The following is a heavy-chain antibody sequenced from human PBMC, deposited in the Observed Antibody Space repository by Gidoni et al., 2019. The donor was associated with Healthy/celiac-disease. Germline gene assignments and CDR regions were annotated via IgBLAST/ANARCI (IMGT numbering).Heavy chain of an antibody. D-gene: IGHD4-17*01. CDR2: IRSKAYGGTT. V-gene: IGHV3-49*05. CDR1: GSPFGDYL. CDR3: TRAPGGYGDSYYYYYYMDV. Sequence: EVQLVESGGGLLKPGRSLRLSCTASGSPFGDYLLRWFRQAPGKGLEWVGFIRSKAYGGTTEYAASVKGRFTISRDDSKSIAYLQMNSLKTEDTAVYYCTRAPGGYGDSYYYYYYMDVWGKGTTVTVSS. J-gene: IGHJ6*03.